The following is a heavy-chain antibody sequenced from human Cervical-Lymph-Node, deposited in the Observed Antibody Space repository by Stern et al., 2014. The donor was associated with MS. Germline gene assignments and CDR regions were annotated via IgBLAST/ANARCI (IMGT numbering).Heavy chain of an antibody. CDR1: GVSIRDYY. D-gene: IGHD3-22*01. CDR3: ARHYDSTGYGRENWFDP. Sequence: QVQLQESGPGLVKPSETLSLTCTVSGVSIRDYYWSWIRQPPEKGLQWIGYIYNSGGTKYNPSLKSRVTISIDTSTKEFSLKLRSVTAADTAVYYCARHYDSTGYGRENWFDPWGQGTLVTVSS. J-gene: IGHJ5*02. V-gene: IGHV4-59*01. CDR2: IYNSGGT.